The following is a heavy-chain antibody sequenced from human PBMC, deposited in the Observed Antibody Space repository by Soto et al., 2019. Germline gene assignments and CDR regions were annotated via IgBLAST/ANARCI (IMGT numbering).Heavy chain of an antibody. CDR2: MNPNSGNT. CDR1: GYTFTSYD. Sequence: QVQLVQSGAEVKKPGASVKVSCKASGYTFTSYDINWVRQATGQGLEWMGWMNPNSGNTGYAQKFQGRVTMTRNTSISTAYMELSSLRSEDTAVYYCARGMGSSGWYDYYYYGMDVWGQGTTVTVSS. V-gene: IGHV1-8*01. D-gene: IGHD6-19*01. J-gene: IGHJ6*02. CDR3: ARGMGSSGWYDYYYYGMDV.